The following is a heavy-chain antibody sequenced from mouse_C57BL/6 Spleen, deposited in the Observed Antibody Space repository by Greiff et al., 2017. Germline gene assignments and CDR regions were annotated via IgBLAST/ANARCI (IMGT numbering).Heavy chain of an antibody. CDR1: GYTFTSYW. CDR2: IDPSDSYT. Sequence: QVLLQQPGAELVMPGASVKLSCKASGYTFTSYWMHWVKQRPGQGLEWIGEIDPSDSYTNYNQKFKGKSTLTVDKSSSTAYMQLSSLTSEDSAVYYCARDAYYSNYSFAYWGQGTLVTVSA. D-gene: IGHD2-5*01. CDR3: ARDAYYSNYSFAY. J-gene: IGHJ3*01. V-gene: IGHV1-69*01.